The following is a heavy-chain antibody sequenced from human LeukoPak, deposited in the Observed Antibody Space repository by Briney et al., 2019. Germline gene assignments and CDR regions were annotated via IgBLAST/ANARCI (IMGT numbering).Heavy chain of an antibody. CDR2: FSGSGGST. D-gene: IGHD3-3*01. CDR3: AYRNHYDFWSGAP. CDR1: GVPFSSYA. V-gene: IGHV3-23*01. Sequence: PGGSLGPSCAAPGVPFSSYAMSWVRQPPGKGLEWVSAFSGSGGSTHYAAFVKGRFTISRDNSKNTLNLQMNSLRAEDTALYYCAYRNHYDFWSGAPWGQGTLVTVSS. J-gene: IGHJ5*02.